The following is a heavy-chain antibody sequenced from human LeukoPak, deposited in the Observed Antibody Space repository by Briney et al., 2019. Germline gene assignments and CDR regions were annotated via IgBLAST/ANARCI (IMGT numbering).Heavy chain of an antibody. D-gene: IGHD6-13*01. Sequence: PGGSLRLSCAASGFTFSSYSMIWVRQAPGKGLEWVSSISSGSIYKYYADSMKGRFTISRDNAKNSLYLQMNSLRAEDMAVYYCARINWYHAFDIWGQGTMATVSS. V-gene: IGHV3-21*01. CDR3: ARINWYHAFDI. CDR2: ISSGSIYK. J-gene: IGHJ3*02. CDR1: GFTFSSYS.